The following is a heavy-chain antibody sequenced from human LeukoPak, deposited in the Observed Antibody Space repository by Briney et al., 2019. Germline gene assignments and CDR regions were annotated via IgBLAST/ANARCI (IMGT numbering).Heavy chain of an antibody. CDR1: GYTFTGYY. V-gene: IGHV1-2*06. CDR3: ARGDYYYYYMDV. Sequence: ASVKVSCKASGYTFTGYYMHWVRQARGQGSEGMGRINPKRGGTNYAQKFQGRVTMNRDTSISTAYMELSRLRSDDTAVYYCARGDYYYYYMDVWGKGTTVTVSS. CDR2: INPKRGGT. J-gene: IGHJ6*03.